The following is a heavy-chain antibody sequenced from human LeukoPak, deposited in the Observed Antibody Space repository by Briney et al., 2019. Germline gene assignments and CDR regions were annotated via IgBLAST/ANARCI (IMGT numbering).Heavy chain of an antibody. CDR1: GFTFSSYG. J-gene: IGHJ3*02. CDR3: ARGYCSSTSCYGDAFDI. D-gene: IGHD2-2*01. CDR2: IGTAGDT. Sequence: GGSLRLSCAASGFTFSSYGMHWVRQATGKGLEWVSAIGTAGDTYYPGSVKGRFTISRENAKNSLYLQMNSLRAGDTAVYYCARGYCSSTSCYGDAFDIWGQGTMVTVSS. V-gene: IGHV3-13*01.